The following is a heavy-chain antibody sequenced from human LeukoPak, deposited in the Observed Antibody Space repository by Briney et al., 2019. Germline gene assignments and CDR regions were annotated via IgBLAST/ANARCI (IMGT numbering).Heavy chain of an antibody. V-gene: IGHV3-30*03. CDR1: GFTFSDYA. CDR2: ISYDGSNR. CDR3: AGTEYSYGQDYYYYMDV. Sequence: GRSLRLSCAASGFTFSDYAIHWVRQAPGKGLEWVAVISYDGSNRFYADSVRGRFTISRDNSKNTLYLQMNSLRAEDTAVYYCAGTEYSYGQDYYYYMDVWGKGTTVTISS. D-gene: IGHD5-18*01. J-gene: IGHJ6*03.